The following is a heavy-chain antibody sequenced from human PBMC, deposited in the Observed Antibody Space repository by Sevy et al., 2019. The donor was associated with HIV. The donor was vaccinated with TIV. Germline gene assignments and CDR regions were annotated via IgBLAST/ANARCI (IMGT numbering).Heavy chain of an antibody. J-gene: IGHJ4*02. CDR2: IYYSGST. V-gene: IGHV4-39*01. Sequence: SETLSLTCTVSGGSISSSSYYWGWIRQPPGKGLEWIGSIYYSGSTYYNPSLKSRVTISVDTSKNQFSLKLSSVTAADTAVYYCARHGRSGSSWYYFDYWGQGTLVTVSS. CDR3: ARHGRSGSSWYYFDY. CDR1: GGSISSSSYY. D-gene: IGHD6-13*01.